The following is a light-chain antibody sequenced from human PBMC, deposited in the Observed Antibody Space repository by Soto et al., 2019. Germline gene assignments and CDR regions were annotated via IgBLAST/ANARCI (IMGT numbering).Light chain of an antibody. Sequence: EVVLTQSPGTVSLSPGERATLSCRASQSVTSNYLAWYQQKPGQAPRLLIHAASSRATGIPDRFSGSGSGTDFTLSISRLEPEDFAVYYCQQYGSSMTWTFGQGTKVEIK. J-gene: IGKJ1*01. CDR3: QQYGSSMTWT. CDR1: QSVTSNY. CDR2: AAS. V-gene: IGKV3-20*01.